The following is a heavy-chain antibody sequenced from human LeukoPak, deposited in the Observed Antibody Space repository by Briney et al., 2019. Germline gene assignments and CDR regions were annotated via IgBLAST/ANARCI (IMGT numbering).Heavy chain of an antibody. D-gene: IGHD2/OR15-2a*01. V-gene: IGHV3-43*02. CDR2: IKADGSGT. Sequence: GGSLRLSCEASGFNIGSYAMYWVRQGPGRGLEWVSVIKADGSGTFYSDSVRGRFTTSRDNSKNSLYLQMSSLTSDDTALYYCATWAFYHNLDVWGQGTTVAVSS. CDR3: ATWAFYHNLDV. J-gene: IGHJ6*02. CDR1: GFNIGSYA.